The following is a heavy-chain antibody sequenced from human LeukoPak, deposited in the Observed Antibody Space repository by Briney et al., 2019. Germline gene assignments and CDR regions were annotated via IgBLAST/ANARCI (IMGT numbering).Heavy chain of an antibody. J-gene: IGHJ4*02. CDR1: GFPYNSYW. CDR2: IKQEGCEK. D-gene: IGHD3-22*01. Sequence: GGPVTLLCAACGFPYNSYWMRWVRQAPGKGLEGVANIKQEGCEKYYVDSVKGRFTISRDNAKNSLYLQMNSLRAEDTAVYYCARDAPEVYDSRLGFDYWGQGTLVTVSS. CDR3: ARDAPEVYDSRLGFDY. V-gene: IGHV3-7*03.